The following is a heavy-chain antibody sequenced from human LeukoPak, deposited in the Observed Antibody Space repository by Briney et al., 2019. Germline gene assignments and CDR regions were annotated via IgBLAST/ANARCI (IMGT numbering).Heavy chain of an antibody. CDR2: ISSSSSYI. D-gene: IGHD6-6*01. CDR3: ARDRLYSSSPLEDY. V-gene: IGHV3-21*01. CDR1: GFTFSSYS. Sequence: PGGFLRLSCAASGFTFSSYSMNWGRQAPGKGLEWVSSISSSSSYIYYADSVKGRFTISRGNAKNSLYLQMNSLRAEDTAVYYCARDRLYSSSPLEDYWGQGTPVTVSS. J-gene: IGHJ4*02.